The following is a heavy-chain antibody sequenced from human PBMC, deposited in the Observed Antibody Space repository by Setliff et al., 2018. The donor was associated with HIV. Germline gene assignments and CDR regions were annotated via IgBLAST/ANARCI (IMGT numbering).Heavy chain of an antibody. CDR3: ARDVAVAGTEF. D-gene: IGHD6-19*01. CDR2: INYDGSEK. CDR1: GFTFSAHG. V-gene: IGHV3-30*02. J-gene: IGHJ4*02. Sequence: GGSLRLSCAASGFTFSAHGMHWVRQAPGKGLEWVTFINYDGSEKNHVDSVKGRFTISRDNARNSLYLQMNSLKADDTAVYYCARDVAVAGTEFWGQGTLVTVSS.